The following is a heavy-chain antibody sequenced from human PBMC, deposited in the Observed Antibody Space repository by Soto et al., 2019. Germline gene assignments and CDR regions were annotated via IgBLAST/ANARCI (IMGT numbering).Heavy chain of an antibody. CDR2: ISYDGSTT. V-gene: IGHV3-30*03. CDR1: GFTFSGHG. CDR3: AIWLGDDVSGFDAY. Sequence: QVQLVESGGGVVQPGRSLRLSCAASGFTFSGHGMHWVRQAPGKGLEWVTLISYDGSTTYYADSVKGRFTISRDNSKNMLYLQMDSLRAEDTAVYCCAIWLGDDVSGFDAYWGQGTLVTVSS. J-gene: IGHJ4*02. D-gene: IGHD3-22*01.